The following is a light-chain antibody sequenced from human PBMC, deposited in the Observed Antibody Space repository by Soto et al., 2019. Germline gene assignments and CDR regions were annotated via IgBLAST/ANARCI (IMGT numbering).Light chain of an antibody. J-gene: IGKJ4*01. CDR2: DAS. V-gene: IGKV1-9*01. CDR3: QQLNSYPLT. Sequence: LSQSPSSLSASVGDRDTITCRASQGINSFLAWYQQKPGKAPKLLVYDASTLQSGVASRFSGSGSGTEFTLIISSLQPEDFATYYCQQLNSYPLTFGGGRKVDIK. CDR1: QGINSF.